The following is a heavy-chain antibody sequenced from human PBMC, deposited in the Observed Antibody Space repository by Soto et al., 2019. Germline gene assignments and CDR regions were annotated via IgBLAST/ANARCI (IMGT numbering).Heavy chain of an antibody. Sequence: QVQLVQSGAEVKKPGSSVKVSCKASGGTFSSYAISWVRQAPGQGLEWMGGIIPIFGTANYAQKFQGRVTITADESTSTAYMELSILISEDTGVDYCATVVAGTRLYFCGRVVCGLGTTVTVSS. V-gene: IGHV1-69*12. CDR2: IIPIFGTA. CDR3: ATVVAGTRLYFCGRVV. CDR1: GGTFSSYA. J-gene: IGHJ6*02. D-gene: IGHD6-19*01.